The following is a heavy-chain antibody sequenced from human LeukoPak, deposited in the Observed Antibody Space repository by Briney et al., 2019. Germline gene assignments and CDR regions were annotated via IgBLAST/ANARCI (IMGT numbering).Heavy chain of an antibody. CDR3: ARVRNYYDSSGPLDY. CDR1: GYTFTSYY. V-gene: IGHV1-46*01. J-gene: IGHJ4*02. CDR2: INPSGGST. Sequence: ASVKVSCKAYGYTFTSYYMHWVRQAPGQGLEWMGIINPSGGSTSYAQKFQGRVTMTRDMSTSTVYMELSSLGSEDTAVYYCARVRNYYDSSGPLDYWGQGTLVTVSS. D-gene: IGHD3-22*01.